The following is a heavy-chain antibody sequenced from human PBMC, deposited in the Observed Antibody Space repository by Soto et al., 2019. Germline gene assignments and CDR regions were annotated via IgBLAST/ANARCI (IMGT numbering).Heavy chain of an antibody. CDR2: MNPNSGNT. CDR1: GYTFTSYG. D-gene: IGHD6-13*01. V-gene: IGHV1-8*02. CDR3: AREVIAAADPALDY. J-gene: IGHJ4*02. Sequence: ASVKVSCKASGYTFTSYGISWVRQATGQGLEWMGWMNPNSGNTGYAQKFQGRVTMTRNTSISTAYMELSSLRSEDTAVYYCAREVIAAADPALDYWGQGTLVTVSS.